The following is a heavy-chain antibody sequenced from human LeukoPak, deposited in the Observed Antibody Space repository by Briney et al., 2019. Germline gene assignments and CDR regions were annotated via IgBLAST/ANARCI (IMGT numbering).Heavy chain of an antibody. CDR3: YGTSGGRPH. D-gene: IGHD3-10*01. CDR2: IYYSGST. CDR1: GGSISSSSYY. V-gene: IGHV4-39*01. Sequence: SETLSLTCTVSGGSISSSSYYWGWIRQPPGKGLEWIGSIYYSGSTYYNPSLKSRVTISAETSKNQFSLNLSSVTAADTAVYYCYGTSGGRPHWGQGTLVTVSS. J-gene: IGHJ1*01.